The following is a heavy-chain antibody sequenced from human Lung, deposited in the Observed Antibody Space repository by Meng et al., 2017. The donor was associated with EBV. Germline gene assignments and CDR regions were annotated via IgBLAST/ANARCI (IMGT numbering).Heavy chain of an antibody. V-gene: IGHV1-69*02. J-gene: IGHJ4*02. CDR3: ASSIFGVVIISPLGY. CDR1: GGTFSSYT. D-gene: IGHD3-3*01. CDR2: IIPILGIA. Sequence: QLQRVQSWAEVQKPGSSVKVSCKASGGTFSSYTISWVRQAPGQGLEWMGRIIPILGIANYAQKFQGRVTITADKSTSTAYMELSSLRSEDTAVYYCASSIFGVVIISPLGYWGQGTLVTVSS.